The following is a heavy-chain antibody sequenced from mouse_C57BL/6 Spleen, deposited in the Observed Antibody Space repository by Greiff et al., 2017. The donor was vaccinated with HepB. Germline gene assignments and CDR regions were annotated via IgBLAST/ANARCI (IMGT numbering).Heavy chain of an antibody. CDR1: GYTFTSYG. Sequence: VHLVESGAELARPGASVKLSCKASGYTFTSYGISWVKQRTGQGLEWIGEIYPRSGNTYYNEKFKGKATLTADKSSSTAYMELRSLTSEDSAVYFCAGYYGPPWFAHWGQGTLVTVSA. CDR3: AGYYGPPWFAH. V-gene: IGHV1-81*01. CDR2: IYPRSGNT. D-gene: IGHD2-1*01. J-gene: IGHJ3*01.